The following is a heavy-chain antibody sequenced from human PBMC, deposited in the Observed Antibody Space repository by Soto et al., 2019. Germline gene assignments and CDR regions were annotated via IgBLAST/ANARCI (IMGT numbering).Heavy chain of an antibody. CDR2: ICYSGST. V-gene: IGHV4-31*03. J-gene: IGHJ4*02. CDR3: ARENSGYDYFDY. D-gene: IGHD5-12*01. CDR1: GGSISSGGYY. Sequence: SETLSLTCTVSGGSISSGGYYWSWIRQHPGKGLEWIGYICYSGSTYYNPSLKSRVTISVDTSKNRFSLKLSSVTAADTAVYYCARENSGYDYFDYWGQGTLVTVSS.